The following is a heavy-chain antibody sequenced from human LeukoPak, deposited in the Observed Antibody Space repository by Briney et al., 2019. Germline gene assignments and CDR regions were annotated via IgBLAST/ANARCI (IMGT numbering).Heavy chain of an antibody. D-gene: IGHD4-23*01. CDR1: GGSISSSIYY. CDR2: IYYSGNT. J-gene: IGHJ5*02. V-gene: IGHV4-39*01. CDR3: ARQTDYGGKIWFDP. Sequence: KPSETLSLTCTVSGGSISSSIYYWGWIRQPPGKGLEWIGSIYYSGNTYYNPSLKSRVTISVDTSKNQFSLKLSSVTAADTAVYYCARQTDYGGKIWFDPWGQGTLVTVSS.